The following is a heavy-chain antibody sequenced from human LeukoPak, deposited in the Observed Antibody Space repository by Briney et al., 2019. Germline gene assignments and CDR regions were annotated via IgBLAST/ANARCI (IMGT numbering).Heavy chain of an antibody. Sequence: PGRSLRLSCAASGLSFGDYAMHWVRQAPGKGLEWVALISYDGRDEYYADSVKGRFTISRDNPKNTVSLQMNSLRPEDTAVYYCAREDRGWYPAYWGQGTLVTVSS. CDR1: GLSFGDYA. CDR2: ISYDGRDE. J-gene: IGHJ4*02. D-gene: IGHD6-19*01. V-gene: IGHV3-30*04. CDR3: AREDRGWYPAY.